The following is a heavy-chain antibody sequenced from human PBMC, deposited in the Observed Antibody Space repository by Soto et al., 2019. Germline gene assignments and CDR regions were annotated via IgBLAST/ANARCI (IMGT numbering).Heavy chain of an antibody. CDR1: GFTFSTYA. J-gene: IGHJ4*02. V-gene: IGHV3-23*01. Sequence: GLSLRLSCAASGFTFSTYARRWIRQAPGKGLEWVSGIGASGAGTYYAESVKGRFTISRDNSKNTLHLQMNSLRAEDTAVYYCALRKTGSFFDYWGQGTLVTVSS. CDR3: ALRKTGSFFDY. D-gene: IGHD3-10*01. CDR2: IGASGAGT.